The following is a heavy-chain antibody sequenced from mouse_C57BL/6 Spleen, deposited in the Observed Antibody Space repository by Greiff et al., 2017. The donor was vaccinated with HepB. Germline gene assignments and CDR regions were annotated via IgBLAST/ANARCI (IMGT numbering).Heavy chain of an antibody. CDR1: GFTFSDYY. CDR2: INYDGSST. D-gene: IGHD1-1*01. J-gene: IGHJ4*01. Sequence: EVMLVESEGGLVQPGSSMKLSCTASGFTFSDYYMAWVRQVPEKGLEWVANINYDGSSTYYLDSLKSRFIISRDNAKNILYLQMSSLKSEDTATYYCAREGGYYGAMDYWGQGTSVTVSS. V-gene: IGHV5-16*01. CDR3: AREGGYYGAMDY.